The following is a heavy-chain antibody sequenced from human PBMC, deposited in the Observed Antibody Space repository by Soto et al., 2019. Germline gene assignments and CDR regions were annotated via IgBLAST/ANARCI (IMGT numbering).Heavy chain of an antibody. CDR1: GFTFSSYS. D-gene: IGHD3-16*01. Sequence: EVQLVESGGGLVQPGGSLRLSCATSGFTFSSYSMNWVRQAPGKGLQWVSFISSSGATVYYADSVKGRFTISRDNAKNSLYLQMNSLRAEDTAVYYWARGGSLGEFWGQGTLVTVSS. CDR2: ISSSGATV. J-gene: IGHJ4*02. CDR3: ARGGSLGEF. V-gene: IGHV3-48*01.